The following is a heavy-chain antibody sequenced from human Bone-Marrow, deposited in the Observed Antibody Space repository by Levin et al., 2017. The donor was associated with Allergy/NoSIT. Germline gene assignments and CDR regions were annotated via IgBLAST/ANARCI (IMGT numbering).Heavy chain of an antibody. J-gene: IGHJ4*02. Sequence: GGSLRLSCAASGFTFSSSGMHWVRQAPGKGLVWVSLINTDGSTTDYADFVKGRFTISRDNAKNTLYLQMNTLRDDDTAVYYCARVDCFGGGCQDWGQGTLVTVSS. CDR2: INTDGSTT. V-gene: IGHV3-74*01. CDR3: ARVDCFGGGCQD. CDR1: GFTFSSSG. D-gene: IGHD2-21*01.